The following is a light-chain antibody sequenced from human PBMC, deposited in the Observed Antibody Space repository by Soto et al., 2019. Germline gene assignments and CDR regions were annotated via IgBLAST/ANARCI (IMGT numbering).Light chain of an antibody. J-gene: IGKJ4*01. CDR1: QGISNS. CDR2: AAF. V-gene: IGKV1-16*01. Sequence: DIQMTQSPSSLSASVGDRVTITCRASQGISNSLAWFQQKPGKAPKSLIYAAFNLQTGVPSRFSGSGSGTQFTVTISSLQPEDFGTYYGQQHNAYQRTFGGGTKVDI. CDR3: QQHNAYQRT.